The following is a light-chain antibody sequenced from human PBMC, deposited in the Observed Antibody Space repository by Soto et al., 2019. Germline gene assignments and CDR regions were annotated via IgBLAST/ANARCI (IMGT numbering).Light chain of an antibody. Sequence: QSVLTQPASVSGSPGQSITISCTGTSSDIGSYNYVPWYQQNPGKAPKLMIYDVSNRPSGISNRFSGSKSGNTASLTISGLQDEDEAYYYCSSYTSLNTLVFGGGTKLTVL. CDR1: SSDIGSYNY. V-gene: IGLV2-14*01. CDR2: DVS. CDR3: SSYTSLNTLV. J-gene: IGLJ2*01.